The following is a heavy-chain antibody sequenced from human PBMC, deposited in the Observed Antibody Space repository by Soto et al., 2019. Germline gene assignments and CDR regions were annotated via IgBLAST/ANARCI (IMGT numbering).Heavy chain of an antibody. Sequence: QVQLVQSGAEVKKPGASVKVSCKTSGYTFTASYIHWVRQAPGQGLEGMGWISPYGGGTKYAQKFQGRVTMTRDTSISTAYMELSRLRSDDTALYFCARQGSSWLFDYWGQGTLVTISS. CDR2: ISPYGGGT. CDR1: GYTFTASY. D-gene: IGHD6-13*01. CDR3: ARQGSSWLFDY. V-gene: IGHV1-2*02. J-gene: IGHJ4*02.